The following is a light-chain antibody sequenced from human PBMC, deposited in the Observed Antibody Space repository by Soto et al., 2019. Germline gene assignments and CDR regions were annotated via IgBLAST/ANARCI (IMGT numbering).Light chain of an antibody. J-gene: IGKJ1*01. Sequence: DIQLTQPPSSLSASVGDRVTITCRASEGNRNDLGWYQQKPGKAPKCLSYGVSTLRSGVPSRFSGSGSGTEFTLTIISLQPEDFAADYCRQRNSYPRTFGQGTKVDIK. V-gene: IGKV1-17*01. CDR1: EGNRND. CDR2: GVS. CDR3: RQRNSYPRT.